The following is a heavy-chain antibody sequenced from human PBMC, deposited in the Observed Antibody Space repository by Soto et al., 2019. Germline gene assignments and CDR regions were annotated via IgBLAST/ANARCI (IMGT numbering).Heavy chain of an antibody. CDR2: IYHSGST. Sequence: ETLSLTCAVSGGSISSSNWWSWVRQPPGKGLEWIGEIYHSGSTNYNPSLKSRVTISVDKSKNQLYLKMSSVTAADTAVYYWARREQLIPNWFDPWGQGTLVTVSS. CDR1: GGSISSSNW. J-gene: IGHJ5*02. V-gene: IGHV4-4*02. D-gene: IGHD6-6*01. CDR3: ARREQLIPNWFDP.